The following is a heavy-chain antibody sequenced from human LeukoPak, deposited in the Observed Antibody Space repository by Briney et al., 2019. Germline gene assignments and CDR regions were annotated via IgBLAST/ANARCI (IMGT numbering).Heavy chain of an antibody. CDR3: ARISVNRNTAHFDY. Sequence: GGSLRLSCAASGFTFSSYAMSWVRQAPGKGLEWVSGISGSGGSTYYADSVKGRFTISRDNSKYTLYLQMNSLRDEDTAVYYCARISVNRNTAHFDYWGQGTLVTVSS. D-gene: IGHD4-17*01. V-gene: IGHV3-23*01. CDR2: ISGSGGST. J-gene: IGHJ4*02. CDR1: GFTFSSYA.